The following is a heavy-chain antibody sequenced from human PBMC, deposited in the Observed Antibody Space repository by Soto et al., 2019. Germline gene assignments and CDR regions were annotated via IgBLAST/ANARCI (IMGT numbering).Heavy chain of an antibody. CDR2: ISYDGSNK. D-gene: IGHD3-3*01. V-gene: IGHV3-30*18. CDR1: GFTFSRFG. Sequence: QVQLVESGGGVVQPGRSLRLSCAASGFTFSRFGMHWVRQAPGKGLEWLTIISYDGSNKYYADSVKGRFTISRDNSKNTLYLQMNSLTAEDTAVYYCAKNYEVWSGFFPPEFDSCGQGTLVTVTS. CDR3: AKNYEVWSGFFPPEFDS. J-gene: IGHJ4*02.